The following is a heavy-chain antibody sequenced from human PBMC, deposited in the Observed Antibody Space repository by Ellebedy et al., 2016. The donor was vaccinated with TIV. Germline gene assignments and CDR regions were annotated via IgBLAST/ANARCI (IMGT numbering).Heavy chain of an antibody. CDR3: VRVITMVRGVFDY. CDR2: IYYSGST. J-gene: IGHJ4*02. V-gene: IGHV4-30-4*01. CDR1: GGSISSGDYY. D-gene: IGHD3-10*01. Sequence: SETLSLTCTVSGGSISSGDYYWSWIRQPPGKGLEWIGYIYYSGSTYYNPSLKSRVTISVDTSKNQFSLKLSSVTAADTAVYYCVRVITMVRGVFDYWGQGTLVTVSS.